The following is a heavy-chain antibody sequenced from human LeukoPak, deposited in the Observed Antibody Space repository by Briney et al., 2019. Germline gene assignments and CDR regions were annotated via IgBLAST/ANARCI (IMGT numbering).Heavy chain of an antibody. CDR3: ARDRLNGDYDRLCDY. CDR2: IFSGGST. CDR1: GFTVSSNY. D-gene: IGHD4-17*01. Sequence: PGGSLRLSCVASGFTVSSNYMSWVRQAPGKGLEWVSAIFSGGSTFYADSVTGRFTISRDNSKNTVYLEMNSLRAEDAAVYYCARDRLNGDYDRLCDYWGQGTLVTVSS. J-gene: IGHJ4*02. V-gene: IGHV3-53*01.